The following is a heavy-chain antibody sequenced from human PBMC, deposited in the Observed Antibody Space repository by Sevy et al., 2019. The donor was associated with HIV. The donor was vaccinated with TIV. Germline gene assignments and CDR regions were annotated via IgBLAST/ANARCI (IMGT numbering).Heavy chain of an antibody. J-gene: IGHJ6*02. V-gene: IGHV4-61*02. CDR3: ARDGIKRDYDYAMDV. CDR1: GDSISSGDSF. D-gene: IGHD1-26*01. Sequence: SETLSLTCTVSGDSISSGDSFWSWIRQPAGRGLEWIGRIYASGRTMYNPSLKSRVTLSVDTSKNQFSLELTSVTAADTAVYYCARDGIKRDYDYAMDVWGQGTPVTVSS. CDR2: IYASGRT.